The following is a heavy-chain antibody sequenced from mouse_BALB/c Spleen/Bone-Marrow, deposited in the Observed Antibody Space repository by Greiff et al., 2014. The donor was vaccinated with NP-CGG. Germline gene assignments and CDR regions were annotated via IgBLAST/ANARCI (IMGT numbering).Heavy chain of an antibody. CDR1: GYSFTGYT. J-gene: IGHJ2*01. Sequence: EVQLQQSGPELVEPGASMKISCKASGYSFTGYTMNWVKQSHGKNLEWIGLINPYNGGTSYNQKFKGKATLTVDKSSSTAYMELLSPTSEDSAVYYCARGIYYGYKDFDYWGQGTTLTVSS. V-gene: IGHV1-18*01. CDR2: INPYNGGT. D-gene: IGHD1-2*01. CDR3: ARGIYYGYKDFDY.